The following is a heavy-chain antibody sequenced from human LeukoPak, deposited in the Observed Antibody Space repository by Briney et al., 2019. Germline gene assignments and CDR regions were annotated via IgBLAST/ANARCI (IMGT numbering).Heavy chain of an antibody. CDR3: ARQPYGDYVEYWYFDL. CDR2: IYYSGST. D-gene: IGHD4-17*01. V-gene: IGHV4-39*01. J-gene: IGHJ2*01. Sequence: SETLSLTCTVSGGSISSSSYYWGWIRQPPGKVLEWIGSIYYSGSTYYNPSLKSRVTISVDTSKNQFSLKLSSVTAADTAVYYCARQPYGDYVEYWYFDLWGRGTLVTVSS. CDR1: GGSISSSSYY.